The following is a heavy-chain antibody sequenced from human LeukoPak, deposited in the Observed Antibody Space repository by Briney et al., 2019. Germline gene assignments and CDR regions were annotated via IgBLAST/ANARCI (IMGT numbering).Heavy chain of an antibody. Sequence: SETLSLTCTVSGGSISSYYWSWIRQPPGKGLEWIGYIYYSGSTNYNPSLKSRVTISVDTSKNQFSLKLSSVTAADTAVYYCARLPYSSWYGNYYYYGMDVWGQGTTVTVSS. CDR2: IYYSGST. CDR3: ARLPYSSWYGNYYYYGMDV. J-gene: IGHJ6*02. V-gene: IGHV4-59*08. D-gene: IGHD6-13*01. CDR1: GGSISSYY.